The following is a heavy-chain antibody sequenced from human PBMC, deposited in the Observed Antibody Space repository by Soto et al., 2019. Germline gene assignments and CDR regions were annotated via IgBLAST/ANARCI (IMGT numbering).Heavy chain of an antibody. Sequence: GGSLRLSCAASGFTLSSYTMNWVRQAPGKGLEWVSYISSSSGTTYYAGSVKGRFTISRDNSKNTLFLQMNSLRAEDTAVYYCAKFFVETGGSSGWPWSFHYWGQGTLVTVSS. CDR2: ISSSSGTT. J-gene: IGHJ4*02. CDR1: GFTLSSYT. V-gene: IGHV3-23*01. CDR3: AKFFVETGGSSGWPWSFHY. D-gene: IGHD6-25*01.